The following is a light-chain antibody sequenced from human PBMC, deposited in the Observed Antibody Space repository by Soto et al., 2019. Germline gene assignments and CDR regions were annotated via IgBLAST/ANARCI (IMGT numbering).Light chain of an antibody. CDR1: QTISNY. V-gene: IGKV1-39*01. CDR3: QQSYSPPPIT. CDR2: AAS. J-gene: IGKJ5*01. Sequence: DIQMTHPPSSLSASVEARVTITCRESQTISNYLNWYQKKPGKAPKLLIYAASSLQRGVPSRFSGSGSGTDFTLTIGSLQPEDFATYYCQQSYSPPPITFGQGTRLEIK.